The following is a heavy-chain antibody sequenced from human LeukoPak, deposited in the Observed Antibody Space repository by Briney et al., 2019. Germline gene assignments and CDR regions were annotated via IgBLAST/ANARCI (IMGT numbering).Heavy chain of an antibody. Sequence: GGSLRLSCAASRFTLSNYWMSWVRQAPGKGLEWVANIKQDGSETYYVDSVKGRFTISRDNAKNSLSLQMNSLRAEDTAVYYCAKDSSSGWYMAFRYFDYWGQGTLVTVSS. V-gene: IGHV3-7*01. J-gene: IGHJ4*02. D-gene: IGHD6-19*01. CDR2: IKQDGSET. CDR3: AKDSSSGWYMAFRYFDY. CDR1: RFTLSNYW.